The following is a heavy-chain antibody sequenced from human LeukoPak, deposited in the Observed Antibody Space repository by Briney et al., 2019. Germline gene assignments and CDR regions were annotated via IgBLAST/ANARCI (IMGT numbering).Heavy chain of an antibody. D-gene: IGHD2-2*01. CDR3: AREGYCISTTCSSFDY. Sequence: ASVKVSYKASGYTFTGYYMHWVRQAPGQGLEWMGWINPNSGGTNYAQKFQGRVTMTRDTSISTAYMELSRLRSDDTAVYYCAREGYCISTTCSSFDYWGQGTLVTVSS. CDR2: INPNSGGT. V-gene: IGHV1-2*02. CDR1: GYTFTGYY. J-gene: IGHJ4*02.